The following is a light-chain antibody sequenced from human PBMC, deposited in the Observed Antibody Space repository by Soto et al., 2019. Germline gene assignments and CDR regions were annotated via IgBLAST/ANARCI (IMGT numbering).Light chain of an antibody. Sequence: QSVLTQPASVSGSPGQSITISCTGTSSEVGGYNFVSWYQQHPGTAPKLMIYDVSNRPSGVSNRFSGSKSGNTASLTISGLQPEDEADYYCSSYTSSSTVVFGGGTKLTVL. CDR1: SSEVGGYNF. CDR3: SSYTSSSTVV. CDR2: DVS. V-gene: IGLV2-14*01. J-gene: IGLJ2*01.